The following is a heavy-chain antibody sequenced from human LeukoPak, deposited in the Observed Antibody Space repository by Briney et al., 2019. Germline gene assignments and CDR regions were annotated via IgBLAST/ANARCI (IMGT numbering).Heavy chain of an antibody. D-gene: IGHD3-22*01. CDR1: GFTFSSYT. V-gene: IGHV3-30-3*01. CDR3: VRLFGSYYDSRRFLDPHFDS. Sequence: GGSLRLSCAASGFTFSSYTMHWVRQAPGKGLEWVAMISYDGNNKNYADSVKGRFTVSRDNSKNTLYLQMNSLRVEDTAVYYCVRLFGSYYDSRRFLDPHFDSWGQGTPVTVSS. CDR2: ISYDGNNK. J-gene: IGHJ4*02.